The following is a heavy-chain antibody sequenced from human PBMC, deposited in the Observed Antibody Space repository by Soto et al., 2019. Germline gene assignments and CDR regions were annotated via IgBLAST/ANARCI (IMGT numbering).Heavy chain of an antibody. V-gene: IGHV1-3*01. CDR1: GYTFTSYA. Sequence: QVQLVQSGAEVKKPGASVKVSCKASGYTFTSYAMHWVRQAPGQRLEWMGWINAGNGNTKYSQKFQGRVTITRDTSASTAYMELSSLRSEDSAVYYCARDRCVEQWLTREFDYWGQGTLVTVSS. CDR3: ARDRCVEQWLTREFDY. CDR2: INAGNGNT. D-gene: IGHD6-19*01. J-gene: IGHJ4*02.